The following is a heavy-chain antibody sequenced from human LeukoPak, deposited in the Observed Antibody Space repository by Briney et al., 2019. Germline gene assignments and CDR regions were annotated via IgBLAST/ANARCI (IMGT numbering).Heavy chain of an antibody. CDR1: GGSISGYY. J-gene: IGHJ4*02. CDR3: ARHRLHYYDSSGQRGQNFDY. V-gene: IGHV4-59*08. Sequence: PETLSLTCTVSGGSISGYYWSWIRQPPGKGLEWIGNIYYSGSTNYNPSLKSRVTISVDTSKNRFSLKLSSVTAADTAVYYCARHRLHYYDSSGQRGQNFDYWGQGTLVTVSS. D-gene: IGHD3-22*01. CDR2: IYYSGST.